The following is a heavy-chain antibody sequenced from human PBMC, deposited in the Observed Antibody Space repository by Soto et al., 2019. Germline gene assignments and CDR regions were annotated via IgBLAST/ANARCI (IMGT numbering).Heavy chain of an antibody. CDR1: GFTFNKHG. D-gene: IGHD6-19*01. CDR2: ISYDGGNQ. CDR3: AKAHGYSSGWRADS. V-gene: IGHV3-30*18. Sequence: VQLVESGGGVVQPGRSLRLSCAASGFTFNKHGMHWVRQPPGKGLEWVAAISYDGGNQFYADSVKGRFTISRDNSKDTVYLQLTTLRREDAAVYYCAKAHGYSSGWRADSWGQGTRVTVSA. J-gene: IGHJ4*02.